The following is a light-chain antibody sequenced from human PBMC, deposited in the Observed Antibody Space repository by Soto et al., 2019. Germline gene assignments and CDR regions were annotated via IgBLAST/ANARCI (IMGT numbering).Light chain of an antibody. CDR3: QQRSNWPRT. CDR2: DTS. Sequence: EIVMTQSPATLSVSPGERATLSCKASQSVSIDVAWYQQTPGQAPRLLIYDTSNRATGIPARVSGSGSGTDFTLTISSLEPEDFAVYYCQQRSNWPRTFGQGTKVEIK. CDR1: QSVSID. J-gene: IGKJ1*01. V-gene: IGKV3-11*01.